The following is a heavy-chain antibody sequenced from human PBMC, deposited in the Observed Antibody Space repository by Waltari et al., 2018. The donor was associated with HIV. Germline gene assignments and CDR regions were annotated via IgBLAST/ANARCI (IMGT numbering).Heavy chain of an antibody. CDR1: GFTFDDYA. V-gene: IGHV3-9*01. CDR3: AKSCSGGSCLNAFDI. Sequence: EVQLVESGGGLVQPGRSLRLSCAASGFTFDDYAMHWVRQAPGKGLEWVSGISWNSGSIGYADSVKGRFTISRDNAKNSLYLQMNSLRAEDTALYYCAKSCSGGSCLNAFDIWGQGTMVTVSS. J-gene: IGHJ3*02. D-gene: IGHD2-15*01. CDR2: ISWNSGSI.